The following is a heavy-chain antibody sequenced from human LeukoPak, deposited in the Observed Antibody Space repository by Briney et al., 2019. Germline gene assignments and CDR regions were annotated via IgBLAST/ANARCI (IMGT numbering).Heavy chain of an antibody. CDR1: GGSISSYY. D-gene: IGHD3-10*01. V-gene: IGHV4-59*01. J-gene: IGHJ3*02. CDR2: IYYSGST. Sequence: PSETLSLTCTVSGGSISSYYWSWIRQPPGKGLEWIGYIYYSGSTNYNPSLKSRVTISVDTSKNQFSLKLSSVTAADTAVYYCARVRGSGGTAFDIWGQGTMVTVSS. CDR3: ARVRGSGGTAFDI.